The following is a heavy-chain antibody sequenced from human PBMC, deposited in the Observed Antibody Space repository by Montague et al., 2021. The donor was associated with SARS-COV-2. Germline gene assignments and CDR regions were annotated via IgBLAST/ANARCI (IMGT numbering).Heavy chain of an antibody. CDR1: GGSISNSSYY. V-gene: IGHV4-39*01. Sequence: SETLSLTCTVSGGSISNSSYYWGWIRQTPGKGLEWIGTIYYSGTTYYNPSLKSRVTISVDTSKNQFSLKLNSVTAADTAVYYCARLESAMAIILGGAFHIWGQGKKVTVS. D-gene: IGHD3-3*01. CDR3: ARLESAMAIILGGAFHI. J-gene: IGHJ3*02. CDR2: IYYSGTT.